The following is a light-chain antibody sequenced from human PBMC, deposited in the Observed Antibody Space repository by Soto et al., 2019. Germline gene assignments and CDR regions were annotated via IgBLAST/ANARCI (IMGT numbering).Light chain of an antibody. CDR2: GAS. CDR3: QQYNNWPPYT. J-gene: IGKJ2*01. CDR1: QSVSSN. V-gene: IGKV3-15*01. Sequence: EIVMTQSPATLSVSPGERATLSCRASQSVSSNLAWYQQKPGQAPRLLIYGASTRATGIPARFSGSGSGTEFXLTISSLQSEDFALYYCQQYNNWPPYTFGQGTKLEIK.